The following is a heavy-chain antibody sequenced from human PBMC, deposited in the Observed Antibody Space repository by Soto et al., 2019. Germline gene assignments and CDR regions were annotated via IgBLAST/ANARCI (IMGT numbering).Heavy chain of an antibody. D-gene: IGHD3-10*01. Sequence: GGALRLSCSASGFTFSDYYMSWIRQAPGKGLEWVSFISSSSSYTNYADSVKGRFTISRDNAKNSLYLQMNSLRAEDTAVYYCVGGRFAELLTRDYYYGMDVWGQGTTVTVSS. CDR2: ISSSSSYT. J-gene: IGHJ6*02. V-gene: IGHV3-11*06. CDR3: VGGRFAELLTRDYYYGMDV. CDR1: GFTFSDYY.